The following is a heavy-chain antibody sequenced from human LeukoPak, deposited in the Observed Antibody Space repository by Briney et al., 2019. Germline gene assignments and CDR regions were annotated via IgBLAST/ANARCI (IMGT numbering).Heavy chain of an antibody. D-gene: IGHD6-13*01. V-gene: IGHV4-61*02. CDR1: GGSISSDTYY. CDR2: IYTSGST. Sequence: PSETLSLTCTVSGGSISSDTYYWSWIRQPAGKGLEWIGRIYTSGSTNYNPSLKSRVTISVDKSKNQFSLKLSSVTAADTAVYYCAQPDSSSWAFDYWGQGTLVTVSS. J-gene: IGHJ4*02. CDR3: AQPDSSSWAFDY.